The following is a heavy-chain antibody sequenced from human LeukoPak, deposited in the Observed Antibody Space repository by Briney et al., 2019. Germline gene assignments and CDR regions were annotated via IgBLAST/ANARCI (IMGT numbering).Heavy chain of an antibody. V-gene: IGHV4-59*01. J-gene: IGHJ3*02. D-gene: IGHD5-24*01. Sequence: PSETLSLTCTVSGGSISSYYWSWIRQPPGKGLEWIGYIYYSGSTNYSPALKSRVTISIDTSKNQFSLKLSSVTAADTAVYYCARNVEMATIIAFDIWGQGTMVTVSS. CDR3: ARNVEMATIIAFDI. CDR1: GGSISSYY. CDR2: IYYSGST.